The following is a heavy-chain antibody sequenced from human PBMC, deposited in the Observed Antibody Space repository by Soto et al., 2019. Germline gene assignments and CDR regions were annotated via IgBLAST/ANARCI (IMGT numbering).Heavy chain of an antibody. CDR1: GFTLTTSA. J-gene: IGHJ6*02. V-gene: IGHV3-23*01. CDR3: ARGGADHYQYGMDV. D-gene: IGHD3-10*01. CDR2: MNAAGIST. Sequence: EVQLLESGGGLVQPGRSLRLSCAASGFTLTTSAMTWVRQPPGKGLEWVSSMNAAGISTSYADSVKGRFIASRDKSKNTLHLEMNSLRDEDTAIYFCARGGADHYQYGMDVWGQGTTVIVSS.